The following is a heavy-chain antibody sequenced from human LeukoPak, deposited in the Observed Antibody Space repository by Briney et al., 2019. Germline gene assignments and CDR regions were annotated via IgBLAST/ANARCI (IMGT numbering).Heavy chain of an antibody. V-gene: IGHV4-39*07. CDR3: ARSGPPASRPDAFDI. D-gene: IGHD2-2*01. CDR1: GGSISTSRYH. Sequence: SETLSLTCTVSGGSISTSRYHWGWFRQPPGKALECIGTIYYSGKTYYNPSLNSRVTISIHTSKNEFSLKLSSVTAADRAVYYCARSGPPASRPDAFDIWGQGTMATVSS. CDR2: IYYSGKT. J-gene: IGHJ3*02.